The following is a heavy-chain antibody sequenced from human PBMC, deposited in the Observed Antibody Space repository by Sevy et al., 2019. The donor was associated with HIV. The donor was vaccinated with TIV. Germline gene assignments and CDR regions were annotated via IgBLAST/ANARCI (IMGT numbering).Heavy chain of an antibody. D-gene: IGHD4-17*01. Sequence: GGSLRLSCEVSGFTLSTHVMHWVRQAPGKGLEWVAGISYDESTQYYGDSVKGRFTISRDNSKNTLYLQMNSLRPEDTAVYYCAKDPRRYGDTLEGFDYWGQGTLVTVS. V-gene: IGHV3-30*18. J-gene: IGHJ4*02. CDR3: AKDPRRYGDTLEGFDY. CDR2: ISYDESTQ. CDR1: GFTLSTHV.